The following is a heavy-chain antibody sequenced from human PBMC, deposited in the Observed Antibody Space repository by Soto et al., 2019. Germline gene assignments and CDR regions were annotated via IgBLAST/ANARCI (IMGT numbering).Heavy chain of an antibody. D-gene: IGHD3-10*01. CDR2: LHSGGDT. V-gene: IGHV3-53*04. Sequence: EVQLVESGGGLVQPGGSLRLSCAASGIPVSSNYMTWVRQAPGKGLEWVSVLHSGGDTYYANSVKGRFTISRHDSTNTLFLQMNRLTPEDTAVYYCARDGPYYYASRMDVWGQGTMGTVSS. CDR3: ARDGPYYYASRMDV. J-gene: IGHJ6*02. CDR1: GIPVSSNY.